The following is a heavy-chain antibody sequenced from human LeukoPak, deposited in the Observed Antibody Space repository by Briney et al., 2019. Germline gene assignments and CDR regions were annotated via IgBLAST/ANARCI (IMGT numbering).Heavy chain of an antibody. Sequence: ASVKVSCKASGYTFTTYYMHWVRQAPRQGLEWMGIIDPSGGSTSYAQKFQGRVTMTRDTSTSTVYMELSSLRSDDTAVYYCARLSQQTFDIWGQGTLVTVSS. J-gene: IGHJ3*02. CDR1: GYTFTTYY. CDR2: IDPSGGST. CDR3: ARLSQQTFDI. V-gene: IGHV1-46*01.